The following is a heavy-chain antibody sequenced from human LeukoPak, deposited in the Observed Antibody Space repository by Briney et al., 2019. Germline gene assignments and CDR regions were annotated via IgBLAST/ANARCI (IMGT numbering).Heavy chain of an antibody. D-gene: IGHD3-10*01. CDR2: IYASGST. J-gene: IGHJ6*02. V-gene: IGHV4-4*07. CDR3: ARGGLYGMDV. CDR1: GGSISSYY. Sequence: SETLSLTCTVSGGSISSYYWSWIRLPAGKGLEWIGRIYASGSTNFSPSLKSRLTMSVDTSKTKFSLKLSSVTAADSAVYYCARGGLYGMDVWGQGTTVTVSS.